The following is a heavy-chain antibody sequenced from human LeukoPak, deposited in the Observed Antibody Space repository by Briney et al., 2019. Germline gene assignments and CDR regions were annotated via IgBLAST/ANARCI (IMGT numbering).Heavy chain of an antibody. V-gene: IGHV2-5*02. Sequence: ESGPTLVKPTQTLTLTRTFSGFSLNTNGVGVGWIRQPPGKALEWLALIFWDDDKLYSPSLKSRLTITKDTSKNQVVLTMTNMDPVDTATYYCVHRTRFGDSRNSIDPWGQGTLVTVSS. CDR1: GFSLNTNGVG. J-gene: IGHJ5*02. CDR2: IFWDDDK. CDR3: VHRTRFGDSRNSIDP. D-gene: IGHD3-10*01.